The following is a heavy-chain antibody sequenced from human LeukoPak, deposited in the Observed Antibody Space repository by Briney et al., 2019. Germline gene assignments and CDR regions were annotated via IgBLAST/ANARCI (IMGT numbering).Heavy chain of an antibody. J-gene: IGHJ4*02. CDR2: IYYSGST. CDR1: GGSINGYF. D-gene: IGHD3-9*01. CDR3: ARSYFDWLLPFDY. V-gene: IGHV4-59*12. Sequence: SETLSLTCTVSGGSINGYFWSWIRQPPGKGLEWIGYIYYSGSTYYNPSLKSRVTISVDTSKNQFSLKLSSVTAADTAVYYCARSYFDWLLPFDYWGQGTLVTVSS.